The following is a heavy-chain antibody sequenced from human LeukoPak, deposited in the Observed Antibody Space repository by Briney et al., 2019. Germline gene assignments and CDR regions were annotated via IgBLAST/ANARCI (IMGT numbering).Heavy chain of an antibody. CDR2: ISGHSGGNT. J-gene: IGHJ5*02. Sequence: ASVKVSCKASGYIFSNYGISWVRQAPGHGLEWMGWISGHSGGNTNYAPKFQDRATTTTDTSTSTAYMELRSLRSDDAAVYYCARDFAWGSGGAPIDDNWLDPWGQGTLVTVSS. CDR1: GYIFSNYG. D-gene: IGHD7-27*01. V-gene: IGHV1-18*01. CDR3: ARDFAWGSGGAPIDDNWLDP.